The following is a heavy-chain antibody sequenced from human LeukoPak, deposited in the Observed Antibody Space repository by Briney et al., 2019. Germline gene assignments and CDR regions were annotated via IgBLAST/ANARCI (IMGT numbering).Heavy chain of an antibody. CDR3: ARAVWVKGCSSTSCHSSLDY. D-gene: IGHD2-2*01. V-gene: IGHV1-3*01. Sequence: KFQGRVTITRDTSASTAYMELSSLRSEDTAVYYCARAVWVKGCSSTSCHSSLDYWGQGTLVTVSS. J-gene: IGHJ4*02.